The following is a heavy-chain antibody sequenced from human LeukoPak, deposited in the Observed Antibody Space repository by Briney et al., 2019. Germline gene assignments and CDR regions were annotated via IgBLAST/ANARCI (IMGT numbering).Heavy chain of an antibody. J-gene: IGHJ6*03. CDR3: ASIPTTSHYNHMDV. V-gene: IGHV3-30*02. CDR1: GFTFSNYG. D-gene: IGHD3-10*01. CDR2: IRYDGSNK. Sequence: PGGSLRLSCAASGFTFSNYGMHWVRQAPGKGLEWVTFIRYDGSNKDYADSVKGRFTISRDNSKNTVFLQMNSLRTEDTAVYYCASIPTTSHYNHMDVWGKGTTVTISS.